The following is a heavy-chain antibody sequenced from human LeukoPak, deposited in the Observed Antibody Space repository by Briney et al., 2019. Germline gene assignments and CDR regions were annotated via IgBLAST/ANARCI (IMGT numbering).Heavy chain of an antibody. D-gene: IGHD6-13*01. V-gene: IGHV4-34*01. CDR2: IYYTGST. CDR1: GGSFSGYY. CDR3: VRDRWRSNWFLDY. Sequence: SETLSLTCAVYGGSFSGYYWSWIRQPPGKGLEWIGSIYYTGSTYYNPSLKSRVTLSIDTSNNKFSLRLSPVTAADTAVYYCVRDRWRSNWFLDYWGQGTLVSVSS. J-gene: IGHJ4*02.